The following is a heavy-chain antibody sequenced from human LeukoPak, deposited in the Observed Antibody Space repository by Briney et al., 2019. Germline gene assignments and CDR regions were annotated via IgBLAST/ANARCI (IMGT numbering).Heavy chain of an antibody. V-gene: IGHV5-51*01. Sequence: GESLKISCKGSGYRFTSYWIGWVRQMPGKGLEWMGIIYPGDSDTRYSPSFQGQVTISADKSISIAYLQWSSLKASDTAMYYCARHADPLDAAGYYYYYGMDVWGQGTTVTVSS. J-gene: IGHJ6*02. CDR2: IYPGDSDT. CDR3: ARHADPLDAAGYYYYYGMDV. D-gene: IGHD3-3*02. CDR1: GYRFTSYW.